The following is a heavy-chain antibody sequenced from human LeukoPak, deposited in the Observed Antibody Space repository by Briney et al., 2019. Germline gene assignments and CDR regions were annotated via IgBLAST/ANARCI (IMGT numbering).Heavy chain of an antibody. CDR1: GGSISSSSYY. CDR3: AREETRGDYFYWFDP. Sequence: SETLSLTCTVSGGSISSSSYYWGWIRQPPGKGLEWIGSIYYSGSTYYNPSLKSRVTISVDTSKNQFSLKLSSVTAADTAVYYCAREETRGDYFYWFDPWGQGTLVTVSS. V-gene: IGHV4-39*07. J-gene: IGHJ5*02. CDR2: IYYSGST. D-gene: IGHD4-17*01.